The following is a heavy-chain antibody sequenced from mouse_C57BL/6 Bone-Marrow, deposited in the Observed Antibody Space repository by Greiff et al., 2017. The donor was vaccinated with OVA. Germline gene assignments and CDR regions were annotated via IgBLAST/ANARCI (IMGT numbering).Heavy chain of an antibody. Sequence: QVQLQQPGAELVRPGSSVKLSCKASGYTFTSYWMHWVKQRPIQGLEWIGNIDPSDSETHYNQKFKDKATLTVDKSSRTAYMQLSSLTSEDSAVYYGARVACDITTGVGGYFDVWGTGTTVTVSS. CDR2: IDPSDSET. J-gene: IGHJ1*03. CDR1: GYTFTSYW. CDR3: ARVACDITTGVGGYFDV. V-gene: IGHV1-52*01. D-gene: IGHD1-1*01.